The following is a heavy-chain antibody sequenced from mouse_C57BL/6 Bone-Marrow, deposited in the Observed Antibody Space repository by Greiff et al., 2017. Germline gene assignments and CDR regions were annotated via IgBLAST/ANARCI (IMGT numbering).Heavy chain of an antibody. CDR1: GYTFINYW. CDR3: ARRDYGSSYGFAY. J-gene: IGHJ3*01. D-gene: IGHD1-1*01. Sequence: QVQLQQSGAELVRPGTSVKMSCKASGYTFINYWIGWAKQRPGHGLEWIGDIYPGGGYTTYNEKFKGKATLTADKSSSTAYMQLSSLTSEDSAIYYCARRDYGSSYGFAYWGQGTLVTVSA. V-gene: IGHV1-63*01. CDR2: IYPGGGYT.